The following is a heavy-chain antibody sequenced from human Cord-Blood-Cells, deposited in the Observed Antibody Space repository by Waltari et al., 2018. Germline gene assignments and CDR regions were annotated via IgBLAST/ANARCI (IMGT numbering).Heavy chain of an antibody. Sequence: QVQLQQWGAGLLKPSETLSLTCAVYGGSFSGYYWSWIRQPPGKGLEWIGEINHSGSTNYNPSLKSRVTISVDTSKNQFSLKLSSVTAADTAVYYCAPKRAARPEDWFDPWGQGTLVTVSS. CDR1: GGSFSGYY. V-gene: IGHV4-34*01. J-gene: IGHJ5*02. D-gene: IGHD6-6*01. CDR2: INHSGST. CDR3: APKRAARPEDWFDP.